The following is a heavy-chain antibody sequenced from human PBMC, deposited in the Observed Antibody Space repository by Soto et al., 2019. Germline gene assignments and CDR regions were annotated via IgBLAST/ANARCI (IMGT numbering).Heavy chain of an antibody. D-gene: IGHD2-2*01. CDR3: ARDTRGTRGFDEMDF. Sequence: GASVKVSCKAAGYIFSVDVIHWTRQAPGQGLEWMGWINPKSGDTGYAQKFQGRVTMTRDTSLDIVHMDLSGLTSDDAAVYYCARDTRGTRGFDEMDFWGQGTTVTVSS. J-gene: IGHJ6*02. CDR2: INPKSGDT. V-gene: IGHV1-2*02. CDR1: GYIFSVDV.